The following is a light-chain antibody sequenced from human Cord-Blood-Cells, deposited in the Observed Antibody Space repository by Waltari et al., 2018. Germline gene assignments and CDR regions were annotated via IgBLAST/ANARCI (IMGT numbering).Light chain of an antibody. CDR3: QQYGSSPYT. J-gene: IGKJ2*01. V-gene: IGKV3-20*01. Sequence: EIVLTQSPGPLSLSPGGRATLSCRASQSVSSSYLAWHQQKPGQAPRLLIYGASSRATGIPDRFSGSGSGTDFTLTISRLEPEDFAVYYCQQYGSSPYTFGQGTKLEIK. CDR2: GAS. CDR1: QSVSSSY.